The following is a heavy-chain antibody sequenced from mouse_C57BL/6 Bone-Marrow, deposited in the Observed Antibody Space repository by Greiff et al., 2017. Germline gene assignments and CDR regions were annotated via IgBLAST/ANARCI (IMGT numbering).Heavy chain of an antibody. D-gene: IGHD2-3*01. Sequence: QVQLQQPGAELVKPGASVKMSCTASGYTFTSYWITWVRQGPGQGLEWVGDICPGSGSTNYNEKFKSKATLTVDTASSTPYMQLSSLTSEDSSVYYCARWGWLHFDDWGPGTTLTVSS. V-gene: IGHV1-55*01. J-gene: IGHJ2*01. CDR2: ICPGSGST. CDR1: GYTFTSYW. CDR3: ARWGWLHFDD.